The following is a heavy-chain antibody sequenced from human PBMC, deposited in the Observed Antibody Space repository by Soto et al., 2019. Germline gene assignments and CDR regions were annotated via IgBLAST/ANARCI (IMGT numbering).Heavy chain of an antibody. V-gene: IGHV3-74*01. J-gene: IGHJ4*02. CDR2: INPESTTI. D-gene: IGHD2-15*01. CDR3: TKDTFGGSDS. Sequence: GGSLGLSCRASGISLTRYWMHWVRQAPGKGLVWVSRINPESTTITYADSVKGRFTISRDNAQNTVYLQLSSLSAEDTGVYYCTKDTFGGSDSWGQGTLVTVSS. CDR1: GISLTRYW.